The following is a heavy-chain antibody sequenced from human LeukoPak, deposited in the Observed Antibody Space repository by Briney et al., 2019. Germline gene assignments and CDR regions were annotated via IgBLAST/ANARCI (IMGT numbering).Heavy chain of an antibody. V-gene: IGHV3-23*01. D-gene: IGHD6-6*01. CDR3: AKSRAPSRSEYSSSSYYYGMDV. CDR1: GFTFSSYA. Sequence: GGSLRLSCAASGFTFSSYAMSWVRQAPGKGLEWVSAISGSGGSTNYADSVKGRFTISRDNSKNTLHLQMNSLRAEDTAVYYCAKSRAPSRSEYSSSSYYYGMDVWGQGTTVTVSS. CDR2: ISGSGGST. J-gene: IGHJ6*02.